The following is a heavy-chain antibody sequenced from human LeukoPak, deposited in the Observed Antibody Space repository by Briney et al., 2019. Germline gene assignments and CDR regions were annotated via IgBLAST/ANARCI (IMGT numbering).Heavy chain of an antibody. CDR1: GFTFSNAW. CDR3: TVLQIKTNWYIDY. Sequence: GGPLRLSCGASGFTFSNAWVSWVRQAPGKGVEWVGRIKSKTDGGSTGYAAPVRGRFTISRDDSKNTLSLQLNSLRTEDTAVYYCTVLQIKTNWYIDYWGQGSLVTVS. D-gene: IGHD1-1*01. V-gene: IGHV3-15*01. CDR2: IKSKTDGGST. J-gene: IGHJ4*02.